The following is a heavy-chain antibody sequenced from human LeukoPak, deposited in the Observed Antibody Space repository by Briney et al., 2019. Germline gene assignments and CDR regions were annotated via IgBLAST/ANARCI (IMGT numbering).Heavy chain of an antibody. CDR1: GGTFSSYA. CDR2: ISPSGGST. V-gene: IGHV1-46*01. D-gene: IGHD3-16*01. CDR3: ARETLSLGYYYYMDV. J-gene: IGHJ6*03. Sequence: ASVKVSCKASGGTFSSYAISWVRQAPGQGPEWMGVISPSGGSTTYAQKFQGRVTMTRDMSTSTVYMELSSLRSEDTAVYYCARETLSLGYYYYMDVWGKGTTVTVSS.